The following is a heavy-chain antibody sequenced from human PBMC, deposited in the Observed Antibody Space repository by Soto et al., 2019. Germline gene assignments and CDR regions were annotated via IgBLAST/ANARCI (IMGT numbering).Heavy chain of an antibody. CDR2: VFYTGNT. CDR3: ARSYSGTFYGYDI. D-gene: IGHD1-26*01. Sequence: SETLSLTCAVSGGSVSRFHWSWGRQSPGKGLEWIGYVFYTGNTKYNPALKRRVTISVDTSKKQFSLKLSSVSAADTGLYYCARSYSGTFYGYDIWGQGILVTVSS. CDR1: GGSVSRFH. J-gene: IGHJ4*02. V-gene: IGHV4-59*02.